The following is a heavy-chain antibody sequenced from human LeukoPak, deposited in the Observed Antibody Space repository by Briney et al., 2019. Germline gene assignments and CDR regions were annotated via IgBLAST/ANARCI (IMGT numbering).Heavy chain of an antibody. V-gene: IGHV1-2*02. CDR1: GYTFTGYY. CDR3: ARDRDNLVTAISPDSYYYYYMDV. D-gene: IGHD2-21*02. J-gene: IGHJ6*03. CDR2: INPNSGGT. Sequence: ASVKASCKASGYTFTGYYMHWVRQAPGQGLEWMGWINPNSGGTNYAQKFQGRVTMTRDTSISTAYMELSRLRSDDTAVYYCARDRDNLVTAISPDSYYYYYMDVWGKGTTVTVSS.